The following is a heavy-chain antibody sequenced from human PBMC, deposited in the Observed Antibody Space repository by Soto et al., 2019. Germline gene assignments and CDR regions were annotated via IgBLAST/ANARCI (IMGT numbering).Heavy chain of an antibody. CDR2: ISNDGSNK. Sequence: PGGSLRLSCSASGFTFSSYAMHWVRQAPGKGLEWVAVISNDGSNKFFADSVKGRFTISRDNSKNTQFLQMNSLRPEDTAMYYCARDFTHDLGDSDAFDIWGQGTMVTVSS. CDR3: ARDFTHDLGDSDAFDI. CDR1: GFTFSSYA. V-gene: IGHV3-30-3*01. J-gene: IGHJ3*02. D-gene: IGHD2-21*01.